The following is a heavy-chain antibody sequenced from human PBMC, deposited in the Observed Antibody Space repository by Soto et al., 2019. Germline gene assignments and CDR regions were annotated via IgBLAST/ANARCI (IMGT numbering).Heavy chain of an antibody. CDR2: VNPNSGGT. Sequence: GASVKVSCKASGYTFTGYYMHWVRQAPGQGLEWMGWVNPNSGGTNYAQKFQGRVTMTRDTSISTAYMELSRLRSDDTAVYYCARDLYGYDAFDIWGQGTMVTVSS. J-gene: IGHJ3*02. D-gene: IGHD2-8*01. CDR1: GYTFTGYY. CDR3: ARDLYGYDAFDI. V-gene: IGHV1-2*02.